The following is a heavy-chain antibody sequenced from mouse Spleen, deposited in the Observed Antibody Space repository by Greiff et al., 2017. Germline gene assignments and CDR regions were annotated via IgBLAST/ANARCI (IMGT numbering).Heavy chain of an antibody. D-gene: IGHD1-1*01. CDR3: ARIGLYYYGSSAWFAY. V-gene: IGHV1-4*01. CDR1: GYTFTSYT. Sequence: QVQLQQSGAELARPGASVKMSCKASGYTFTSYTMHWVKQRPGQGLEWIGYINPSSGYTKYNQKFKDKATLTVDTSSSTAYMQLSSLTSEDSAVYYCARIGLYYYGSSAWFAYWGQGTLVTVSA. CDR2: INPSSGYT. J-gene: IGHJ3*01.